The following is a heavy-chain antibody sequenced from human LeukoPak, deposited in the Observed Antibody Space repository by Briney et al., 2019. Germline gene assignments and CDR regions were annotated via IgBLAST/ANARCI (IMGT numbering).Heavy chain of an antibody. V-gene: IGHV5-51*01. CDR1: GYNFTSSW. D-gene: IGHD3-10*01. Sequence: GESLKISCKGSGYNFTSSWIGWVRQMPGKGLEWMGIIYPGDSDTRYSPSFQGQVTISADKSISTAYLQWSSLKASDSAMYYCATNTMFRGIHAFDIWGQGTMVTVSS. CDR3: ATNTMFRGIHAFDI. J-gene: IGHJ3*02. CDR2: IYPGDSDT.